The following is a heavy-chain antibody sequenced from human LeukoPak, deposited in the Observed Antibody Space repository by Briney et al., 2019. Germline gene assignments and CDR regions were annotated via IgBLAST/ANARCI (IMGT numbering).Heavy chain of an antibody. CDR2: IYPGDSDT. J-gene: IGHJ4*02. Sequence: GESLKISCKGSGYSFTSYWIGWVRQMPGKGLEWMGIIYPGDSDTRYSPSFQGQVTISADKSISTAYLQWSSLKASDTAMYYCARGPSLEGGILLWFGFDYWGQGTLVTVSS. CDR1: GYSFTSYW. D-gene: IGHD3-10*01. V-gene: IGHV5-51*01. CDR3: ARGPSLEGGILLWFGFDY.